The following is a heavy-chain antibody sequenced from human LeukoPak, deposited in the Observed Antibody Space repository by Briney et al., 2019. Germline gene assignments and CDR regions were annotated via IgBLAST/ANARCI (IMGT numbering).Heavy chain of an antibody. CDR3: ARGSSSSLDYFDY. CDR1: GGSFSGYY. CDR2: INHSGST. D-gene: IGHD6-6*01. J-gene: IGHJ4*02. Sequence: SETLSLTCAVYGGSFSGYYWSWIRLPPGKGLEWIGEINHSGSTNYNPSLKSRVTISVDTSKNQFSLKLSSVTAADTAVYYCARGSSSSLDYFDYWGQGTLVTVPS. V-gene: IGHV4-34*01.